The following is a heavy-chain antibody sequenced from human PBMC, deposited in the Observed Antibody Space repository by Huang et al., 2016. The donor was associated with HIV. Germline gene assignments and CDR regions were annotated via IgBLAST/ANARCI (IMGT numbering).Heavy chain of an antibody. CDR1: GGTFSTFG. CDR3: ARPSDAAMIRDYYYPMDV. Sequence: QVQLVQSEAEVKKPGSSVKVSCKASGGTFSTFGLSWVRQASGRGLEGMAGIIPSFNTTYSAQKFQGRVTLTADESTTTASMELNSLTFEDTAVYYCARPSDAAMIRDYYYPMDVWGQGTTVTVS. V-gene: IGHV1-69*01. CDR2: IIPSFNTT. D-gene: IGHD5-18*01. J-gene: IGHJ6*02.